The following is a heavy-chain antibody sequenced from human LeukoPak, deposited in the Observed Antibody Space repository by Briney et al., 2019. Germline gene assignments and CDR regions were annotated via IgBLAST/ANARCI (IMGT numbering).Heavy chain of an antibody. CDR2: IYYSGST. D-gene: IGHD5-24*01. J-gene: IGHJ3*02. CDR1: GGSISSYY. CDR3: ARHHEIEMATRAFDI. V-gene: IGHV4-59*08. Sequence: PSETLSLTCTVSGGSISSYYWSWIRQPPGKGLEWIGYIYYSGSTNYNPSLKSRVTISVDTSKNQFSLKLTSVTAADTAVYYCARHHEIEMATRAFDIRGQGTMVTVSS.